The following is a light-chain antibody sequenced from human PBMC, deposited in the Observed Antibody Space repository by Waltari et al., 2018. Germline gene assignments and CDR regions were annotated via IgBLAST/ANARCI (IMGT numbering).Light chain of an antibody. CDR1: SSDVGGYHY. Sequence: QSALTQPASVSGSPGQSITMSCTGTSSDVGGYHYVSWYQQYQLKAPKLMIYDVSHRPAGFSNGFSGSNAGNTASLTISVLQAEDEDYYYGSSYTSSNTLVFGVGTKLTVL. CDR2: DVS. J-gene: IGLJ3*02. CDR3: SSYTSSNTLV. V-gene: IGLV2-14*01.